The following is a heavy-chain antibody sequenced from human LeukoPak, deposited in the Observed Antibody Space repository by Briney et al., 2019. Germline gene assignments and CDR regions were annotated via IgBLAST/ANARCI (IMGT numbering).Heavy chain of an antibody. CDR3: ARPGIAATGAFDR. CDR2: IYYSGST. V-gene: IGHV4-39*01. J-gene: IGHJ4*02. D-gene: IGHD6-13*01. CDR1: GGSVSSSGYY. Sequence: SETLSLTCTVSGGSVSSSGYYWGWIRQPPGKGLEWIGSIYYSGSTYYNPSLKSRVSISVDTSKNQFSLNLTSVTAADTAVYFCARPGIAATGAFDRWGQGTLVTVSS.